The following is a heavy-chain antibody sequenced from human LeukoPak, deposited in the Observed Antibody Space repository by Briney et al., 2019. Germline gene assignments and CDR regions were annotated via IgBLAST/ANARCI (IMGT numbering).Heavy chain of an antibody. D-gene: IGHD2-15*01. CDR1: GGSISSSSYY. J-gene: IGHJ4*02. CDR3: TTGLLLQDY. CDR2: IYYSGST. Sequence: SETLSLICTVSGGSISSSSYYWGWIRQPPGKGLEWIGSIYYSGSTYYNPSLKSRVTISVDTSKNQFSLKLSSVTAADTAVYYCTTGLLLQDYWGQGTLVTVSS. V-gene: IGHV4-39*01.